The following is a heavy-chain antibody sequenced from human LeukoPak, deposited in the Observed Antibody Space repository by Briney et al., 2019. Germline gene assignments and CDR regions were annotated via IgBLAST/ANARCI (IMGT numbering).Heavy chain of an antibody. D-gene: IGHD6-13*01. Sequence: ASVKVSCKASGYTFTGYYMHWVRQAPGQGLERMGWINPNSGGTNYAQKFQGRVTMTRDTSISTAYMELSRLRSDDTAVYYCAIGIAAAGIGGYYYYMDVWGKGTTVTVSS. V-gene: IGHV1-2*02. CDR2: INPNSGGT. CDR1: GYTFTGYY. CDR3: AIGIAAAGIGGYYYYMDV. J-gene: IGHJ6*03.